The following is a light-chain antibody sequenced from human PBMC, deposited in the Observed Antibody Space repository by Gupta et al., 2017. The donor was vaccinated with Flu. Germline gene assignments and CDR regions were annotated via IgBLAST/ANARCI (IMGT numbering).Light chain of an antibody. CDR3: QQSGNA. CDR2: GAS. Sequence: SPGERATLSCRASQSVSSTYIAWYQQRPGQAPRLLIYGASSRATGIPDRFSGSGSGTDFTLTISRLEPEDFAVYYCQQSGNAFGQGTKLELK. CDR1: QSVSSTY. V-gene: IGKV3-20*01. J-gene: IGKJ2*01.